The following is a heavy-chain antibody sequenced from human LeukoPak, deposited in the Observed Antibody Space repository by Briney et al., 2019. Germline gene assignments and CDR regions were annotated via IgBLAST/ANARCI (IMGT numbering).Heavy chain of an antibody. D-gene: IGHD2-2*01. CDR1: GFTFSSYG. CDR2: ISYDGSNK. CDR3: AKAPPNCNTVSCYADY. Sequence: PGGSLRLSCAASGFTFSSYGMHWVRQAPGKGLEWVAIISYDGSNKYYADSVKGRFTISRDNSKNTLYLQMNSLRAVDTAVYYCAKAPPNCNTVSCYADYWGQGTLVTVSS. J-gene: IGHJ4*02. V-gene: IGHV3-30*18.